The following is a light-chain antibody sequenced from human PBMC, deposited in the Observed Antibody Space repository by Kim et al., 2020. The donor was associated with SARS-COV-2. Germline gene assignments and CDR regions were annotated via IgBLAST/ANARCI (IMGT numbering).Light chain of an antibody. CDR3: QQYKSYSEVT. J-gene: IGKJ5*01. V-gene: IGKV1-5*03. CDR2: KAS. CDR1: QNIDSW. Sequence: DIQMTQSPSTLSASVGDRVTITCRASQNIDSWLSWYQQKPGKAPNLLIYKASSLESGVPSRFSGSGSGTEFTLTISSLQPDDFAAYYCQQYKSYSEVTFGQGTRLEIK.